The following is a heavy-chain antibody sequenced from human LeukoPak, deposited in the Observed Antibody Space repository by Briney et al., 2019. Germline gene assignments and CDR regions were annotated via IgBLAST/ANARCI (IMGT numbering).Heavy chain of an antibody. V-gene: IGHV1-2*02. CDR3: ARDRGDGDYNFLWDY. D-gene: IGHD4-17*01. J-gene: IGHJ4*02. CDR1: GYTSTDYY. Sequence: ASVKVSCKASGYTSTDYYMHWVRQAPGQGLEWMGWINPDSGGTNYAQKFQGRVTMTRDTSINTAYMELSRLRSDDTAVYYCARDRGDGDYNFLWDYWGQGTLVTVSS. CDR2: INPDSGGT.